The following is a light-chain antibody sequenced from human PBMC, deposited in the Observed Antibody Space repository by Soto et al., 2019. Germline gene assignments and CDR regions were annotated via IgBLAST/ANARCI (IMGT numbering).Light chain of an antibody. CDR3: SSYRSISASV. CDR1: STGPVSSGHY. V-gene: IGLV2-14*01. Sequence: QTVVTQEPSLTVSPGGTVTLTCGSSTGPVSSGHYVSWYQQHPGKAPKLLIYEVTNRPSGVSNRFSGSKSGNTASLTISGLQAEDEADYYCSSYRSISASVFGGGTKVTVL. CDR2: EVT. J-gene: IGLJ2*01.